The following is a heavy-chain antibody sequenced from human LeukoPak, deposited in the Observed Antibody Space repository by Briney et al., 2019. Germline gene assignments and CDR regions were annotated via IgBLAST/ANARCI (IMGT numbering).Heavy chain of an antibody. J-gene: IGHJ4*02. V-gene: IGHV3-48*03. Sequence: GGPLRLSCAASGFTFSSYEMNWVRQAPGKGLEWVSSITTTSSTIYYADSVKGRFTISRDNAMNSLYLQMNSLRDEDMAVYYCARDPYGYGDYAAHLDYWGQGTLVTVSS. CDR1: GFTFSSYE. D-gene: IGHD4-17*01. CDR2: ITTTSSTI. CDR3: ARDPYGYGDYAAHLDY.